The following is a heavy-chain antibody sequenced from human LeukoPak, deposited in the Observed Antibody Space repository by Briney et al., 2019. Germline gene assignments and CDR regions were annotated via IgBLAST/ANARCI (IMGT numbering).Heavy chain of an antibody. CDR3: ASMGIAAAGLSYYFDY. CDR2: IKQDGSEK. CDR1: GFTFSSYW. D-gene: IGHD6-13*01. Sequence: HPGGSLRLSCAASGFTFSSYWMSWVRQAPGKGLEWVANIKQDGSEKYYVDSVKDRFTISRDNAKNSLYLQMNSLRAEDTAVYYCASMGIAAAGLSYYFDYWGQGTLVTVSS. V-gene: IGHV3-7*01. J-gene: IGHJ4*02.